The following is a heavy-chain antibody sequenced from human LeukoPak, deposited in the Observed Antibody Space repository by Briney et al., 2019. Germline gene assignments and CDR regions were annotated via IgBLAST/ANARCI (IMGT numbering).Heavy chain of an antibody. V-gene: IGHV4-61*02. CDR3: ARTYGGNPLSEGDAFDI. J-gene: IGHJ3*02. CDR2: IYATGST. Sequence: PSETLFLTCTVSGGSISSGTYYWSWIRQPAGKGLEWIGRIYATGSTNYNPSLKSRVTISVDTSKNQFSLKLSSVTAADTAVYYCARTYGGNPLSEGDAFDIWGQGTMVTVSS. D-gene: IGHD4-23*01. CDR1: GGSISSGTYY.